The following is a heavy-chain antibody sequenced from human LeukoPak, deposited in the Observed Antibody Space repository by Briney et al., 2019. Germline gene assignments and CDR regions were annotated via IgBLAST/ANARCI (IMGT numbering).Heavy chain of an antibody. V-gene: IGHV3-23*01. CDR2: ISGSGGST. Sequence: PGGSLRLSCAASGFTFSSYAMSWVRQAPGKGLEWVSAISGSGGSTYYADSVKGRFTISRDNSKNTLYLQMNSLRAEDTAVYYCAKDPSYEEWELLSDYWGQGTLVTVSS. CDR1: GFTFSSYA. CDR3: AKDPSYEEWELLSDY. J-gene: IGHJ4*02. D-gene: IGHD1-26*01.